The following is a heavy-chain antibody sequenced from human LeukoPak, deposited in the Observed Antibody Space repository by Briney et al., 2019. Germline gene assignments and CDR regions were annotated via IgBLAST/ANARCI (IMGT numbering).Heavy chain of an antibody. Sequence: GGSLRLSCAASGFTFSSYSMNWVRQAPGKGLEWVSSISSSSSYIYYADSVKGRFTISRDNAKNSLYLQMNSLRAEDTAVYYCARLNNGGPYLDYWGQGTGVSVSS. CDR3: ARLNNGGPYLDY. V-gene: IGHV3-21*01. J-gene: IGHJ4*02. CDR1: GFTFSSYS. D-gene: IGHD2-8*01. CDR2: ISSSSSYI.